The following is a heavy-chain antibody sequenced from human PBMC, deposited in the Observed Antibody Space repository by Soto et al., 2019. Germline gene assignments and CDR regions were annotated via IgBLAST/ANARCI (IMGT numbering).Heavy chain of an antibody. V-gene: IGHV4-34*01. D-gene: IGHD1-20*01. CDR3: ARGHNRGPRWFDP. Sequence: QVQLQQWGAGLLKPSETLSLTCAVYGGSFSGYYWSWIRQPPGKGLEWIGEINHSGSTNYNPSLKSRVTISVDTSKNQFSLKLSSVTAADTAVYYCARGHNRGPRWFDPWGQGTLVTVSS. J-gene: IGHJ5*02. CDR2: INHSGST. CDR1: GGSFSGYY.